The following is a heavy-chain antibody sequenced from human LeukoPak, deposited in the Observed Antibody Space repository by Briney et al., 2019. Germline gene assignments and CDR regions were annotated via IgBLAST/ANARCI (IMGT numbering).Heavy chain of an antibody. V-gene: IGHV3-13*01. CDR3: ARGGKYGDLDY. CDR1: GFTFSSYD. D-gene: IGHD4-17*01. CDR2: IGTAGDT. J-gene: IGHJ4*02. Sequence: GGSLRLSCAASGFTFSSYDMHWVRQATGKGLEWVSAIGTAGDTYYPGSVKGRFTISRENAKNSLYLQMNSLRAGDTAVYYCARGGKYGDLDYWGQGTLVTVSS.